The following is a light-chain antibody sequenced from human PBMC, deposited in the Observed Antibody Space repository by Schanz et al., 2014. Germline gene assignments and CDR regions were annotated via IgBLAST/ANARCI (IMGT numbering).Light chain of an antibody. CDR3: QQYNTYSPWT. V-gene: IGKV1-5*01. CDR2: DAS. Sequence: DIQMTQSPSTLSASVGDRVTLTCRASQSFNNWLAWYQQKPGKAPKLLIYDASSLESGVPSRFSGSGSGTEFTLTIISLQPDDVATYYCQQYNTYSPWTFGQGTKVEIK. J-gene: IGKJ1*01. CDR1: QSFNNW.